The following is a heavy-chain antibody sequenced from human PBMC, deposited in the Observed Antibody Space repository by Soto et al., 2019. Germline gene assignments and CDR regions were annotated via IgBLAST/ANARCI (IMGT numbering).Heavy chain of an antibody. CDR2: IYYSGST. V-gene: IGHV4-31*03. CDR3: AREREEQYPDYYYYYGMDV. CDR1: GGSISSGGYY. J-gene: IGHJ6*02. Sequence: LSLTCTVSGGSISSGGYYWSWIRQHPGKGLEWIGYIYYSGSTYYNPSLKSRVTISVDTSKNQFSLKLSSVAAADTAVYYCAREREEQYPDYYYYYGMDVWGQGTTVTVSS. D-gene: IGHD2-2*01.